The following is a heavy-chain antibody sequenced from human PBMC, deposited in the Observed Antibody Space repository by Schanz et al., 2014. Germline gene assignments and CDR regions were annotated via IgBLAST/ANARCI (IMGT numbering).Heavy chain of an antibody. V-gene: IGHV3-30*02. Sequence: QVQLVESGGGVVQPGGSLRLSCAASGFTFSTYGMHWVRQAPGKGLEWVAFIRSDGTNKYYGDSVKGRFTISRDNAKNSLYLQMNSLRAEDTAVYYCARDKGGYYPFDYWGQGTLVTVSS. CDR3: ARDKGGYYPFDY. CDR1: GFTFSTYG. J-gene: IGHJ4*02. CDR2: IRSDGTNK. D-gene: IGHD3-3*01.